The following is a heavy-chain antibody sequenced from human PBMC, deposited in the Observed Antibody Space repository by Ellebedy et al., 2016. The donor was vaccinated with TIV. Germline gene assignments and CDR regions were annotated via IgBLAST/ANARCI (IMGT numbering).Heavy chain of an antibody. D-gene: IGHD2-15*01. J-gene: IGHJ5*02. CDR1: GASISSSNNY. Sequence: MPSETLSLTCTVSGASISSSNNYWGWIRQPPGKGLEWIGSVHESGSTYYNPSLESRVTISVDTSKNHFSLKLSSVTAADTAVYFCARHKLLRSPPGSWGQGTLVTVSS. V-gene: IGHV4-39*01. CDR3: ARHKLLRSPPGS. CDR2: VHESGST.